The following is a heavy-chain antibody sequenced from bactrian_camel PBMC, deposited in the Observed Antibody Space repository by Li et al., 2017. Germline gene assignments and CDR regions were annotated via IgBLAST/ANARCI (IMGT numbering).Heavy chain of an antibody. CDR1: RYTYSTYS. D-gene: IGHD2*01. CDR3: AAAQLLSANIMLDSTYYRY. J-gene: IGHJ4*01. V-gene: IGHV3S55*01. CDR2: IRNDGMT. Sequence: HVQLVESGGGSVQAGGSLRLSCVISRYTYSTYSMGWFRQGPGKEREGVASIRNDGMTEYADSVKGRFTISKDNAKNTLYLQMNNLKPEDTAVYYCAAAQLLSANIMLDSTYYRYWGQGTQVTVS.